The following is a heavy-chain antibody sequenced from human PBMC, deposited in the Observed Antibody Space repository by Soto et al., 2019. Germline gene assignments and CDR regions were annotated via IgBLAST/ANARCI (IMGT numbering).Heavy chain of an antibody. J-gene: IGHJ4*02. CDR2: IWYDGSNK. D-gene: IGHD5-12*01. CDR1: GFTFSRYG. Sequence: PGGSLRLSCAASGFTFSRYGMHWVRQAPGKGLEWVAVIWYDGSNKYYADSAKGRFTISRDNSKNTLYLQMNSLRAEDTAVYYCAREYFSGYSGYDLLVLPTDYWGQGTLVTVSS. V-gene: IGHV3-33*01. CDR3: AREYFSGYSGYDLLVLPTDY.